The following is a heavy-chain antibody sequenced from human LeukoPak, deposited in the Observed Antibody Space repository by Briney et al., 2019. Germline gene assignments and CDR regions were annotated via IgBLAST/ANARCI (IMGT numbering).Heavy chain of an antibody. CDR3: VKGQGSRNGYDFVFED. CDR1: GFTFIDYD. CDR2: ISVDGNIK. V-gene: IGHV3-30*18. D-gene: IGHD5-12*01. J-gene: IGHJ4*02. Sequence: GGSLRLSCAASGFTFIDYDFHWVRQAPGKGLEWVADISVDGNIKYYVDSVKGRFTISRDNSRNTLYLQMDSLRVEDTAVYYCVKGQGSRNGYDFVFEDWGPGTLVTVSS.